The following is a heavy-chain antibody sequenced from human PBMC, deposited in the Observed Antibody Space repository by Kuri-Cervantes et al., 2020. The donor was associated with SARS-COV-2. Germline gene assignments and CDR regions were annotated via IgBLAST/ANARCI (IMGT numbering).Heavy chain of an antibody. D-gene: IGHD3-3*01. J-gene: IGHJ6*02. V-gene: IGHV4-39*07. CDR3: ARDSSSITIFGVVTRYGMDV. Sequence: SETLSLTCTVSGGSISSSSYYWGWIRQPPGKGLEWIGSIYYSGSTYYNPSLKSRATISVDTSKNQFSLKLSSVTAADTAVYYCARDSSSITIFGVVTRYGMDVWGQGTTVTVSS. CDR1: GGSISSSSYY. CDR2: IYYSGST.